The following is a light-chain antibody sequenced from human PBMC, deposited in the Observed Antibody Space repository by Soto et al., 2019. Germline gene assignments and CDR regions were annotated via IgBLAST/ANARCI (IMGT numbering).Light chain of an antibody. J-gene: IGKJ1*01. Sequence: DIQMTQSPSTLSASVGDRVTITCRASQSIDRWLAWYQQKPGKAPNLLIYDASTLESGVPTRFIASGSGTEFSLTIASLQPDDFATYYCQQYNGYSRTFGQGTKVDIK. CDR3: QQYNGYSRT. CDR1: QSIDRW. V-gene: IGKV1-5*01. CDR2: DAS.